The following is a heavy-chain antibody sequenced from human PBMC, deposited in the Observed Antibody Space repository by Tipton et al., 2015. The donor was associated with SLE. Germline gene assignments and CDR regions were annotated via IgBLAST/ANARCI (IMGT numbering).Heavy chain of an antibody. D-gene: IGHD5/OR15-5a*01. CDR1: GGSISSHY. Sequence: TLSLTCTVSGGSISSHYWSWIRQPPGKGLEWIGYIYYSGSTNYNPSLKSRVTISVDTSKNQFSLKLSSVTAADTAVYYCARLSVMKGAFDIWGQGTMVTVSS. J-gene: IGHJ3*02. CDR3: ARLSVMKGAFDI. CDR2: IYYSGST. V-gene: IGHV4-59*11.